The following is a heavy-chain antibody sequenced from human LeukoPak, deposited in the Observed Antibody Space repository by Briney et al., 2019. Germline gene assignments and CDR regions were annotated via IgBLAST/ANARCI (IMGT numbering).Heavy chain of an antibody. CDR2: ISYDGTTE. CDR3: AKTLGVTQPYYFDY. J-gene: IGHJ4*02. D-gene: IGHD3-22*01. Sequence: GTSLRLSCAASGVIFSTSVMHWVRQAPGKGLEWVAIISYDGTTEYYADSVKGRFTISRDNSKNTLYLQMNSLRAEDTAVYYCAKTLGVTQPYYFDYWGQGTLVTVSS. CDR1: GVIFSTSV. V-gene: IGHV3-30*18.